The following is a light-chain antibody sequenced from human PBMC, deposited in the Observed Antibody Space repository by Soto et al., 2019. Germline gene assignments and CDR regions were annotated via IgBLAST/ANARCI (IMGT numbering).Light chain of an antibody. CDR3: HQYNNWPLT. Sequence: EIVMTQSPATLSVSPGERATLSCRASQSIRSNLAWYQQKPGQAPRLLIYGASTRATGIPARFSGSGSGTEFTLTISSLQSEDFAVYYCHQYNNWPLTFGGGTKVEIK. J-gene: IGKJ4*01. CDR2: GAS. V-gene: IGKV3-15*01. CDR1: QSIRSN.